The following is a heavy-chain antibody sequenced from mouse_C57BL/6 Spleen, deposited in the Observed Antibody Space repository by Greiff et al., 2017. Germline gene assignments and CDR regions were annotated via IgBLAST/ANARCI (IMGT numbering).Heavy chain of an antibody. V-gene: IGHV1-53*01. CDR3: ARDGRGYVSY. CDR1: GYTFTSYW. Sequence: QVQLQQPGTELVKPGASVKLSCKASGYTFTSYWMHWVKQRPGQGLEWIGNIKPGNGGTNYTEKFKSKATLTVDKSSSTAYMQLISLTSDNSAVYYCARDGRGYVSYWGQGTTLTVSS. D-gene: IGHD1-1*01. J-gene: IGHJ2*01. CDR2: IKPGNGGT.